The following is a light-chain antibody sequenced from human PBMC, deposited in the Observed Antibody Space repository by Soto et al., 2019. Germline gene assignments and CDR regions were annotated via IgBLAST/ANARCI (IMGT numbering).Light chain of an antibody. V-gene: IGKV1-39*01. CDR1: QSISSY. Sequence: DVRMTQSPSSLSASVGDRVTITCRASQSISSYLNWYQQKPGKAPKLLIYAASSLQSGVPSRFSGSGSGTDFTLTNSSLQPEDFATYYFQQSYSIPWTFGQGTEVDIK. J-gene: IGKJ1*01. CDR3: QQSYSIPWT. CDR2: AAS.